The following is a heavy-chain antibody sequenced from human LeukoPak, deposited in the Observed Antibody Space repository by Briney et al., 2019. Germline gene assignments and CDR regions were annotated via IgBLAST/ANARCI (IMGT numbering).Heavy chain of an antibody. J-gene: IGHJ4*02. CDR2: ISHEGSYK. D-gene: IGHD6-19*01. CDR3: ARTREQWQVLDY. Sequence: GGSLRLSCAASGLSFGSYGMHWVRQAPGKGLEWVAVISHEGSYKNYADSVKGRFSISRDNSKNMVYLQLNSLRGEDTAVYHCARTREQWQVLDYWGQGTLVTVSS. V-gene: IGHV3-30*03. CDR1: GLSFGSYG.